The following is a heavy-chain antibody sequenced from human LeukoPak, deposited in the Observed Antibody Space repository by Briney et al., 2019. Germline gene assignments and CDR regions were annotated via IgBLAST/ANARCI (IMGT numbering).Heavy chain of an antibody. Sequence: KASETLSLTCTVSGGSISSYYWSWIRQPPGKGLEWIGYIYYSGSTNYNPSLKSRVTISVDTSKNQFSLKLSSVTAADTAVYYCARGIRTDNILTYDYWGQGTLVTVSS. CDR1: GGSISSYY. J-gene: IGHJ4*02. CDR3: ARGIRTDNILTYDY. V-gene: IGHV4-59*01. CDR2: IYYSGST. D-gene: IGHD3-9*01.